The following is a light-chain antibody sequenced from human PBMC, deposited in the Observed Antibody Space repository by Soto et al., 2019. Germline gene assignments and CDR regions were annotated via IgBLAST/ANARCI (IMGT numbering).Light chain of an antibody. V-gene: IGKV3-20*01. Sequence: EIVLTQSPGTLSLSPGERATLSCRASQSVTSSYLAWYQQKPGQAPRLLIYGASSRATGIPDRFSGSGSGTDFALTISRLEPEDAAVYYCQQYGSSPRTFGHGTKVEIK. CDR2: GAS. CDR1: QSVTSSY. J-gene: IGKJ1*01. CDR3: QQYGSSPRT.